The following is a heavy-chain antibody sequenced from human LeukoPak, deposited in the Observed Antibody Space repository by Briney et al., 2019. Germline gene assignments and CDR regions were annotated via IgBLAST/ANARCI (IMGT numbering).Heavy chain of an antibody. Sequence: PSETLSLTCTVSGGSISSSSYYWGWIRQPPGKGLEWIGSIYYSGSTNYNPSLKSRVTISVDTSKNQFSLNLSSVTAADTAVYYCARLHFAAAEEFDPWGQGTLVTVSS. CDR2: IYYSGST. CDR1: GGSISSSSYY. V-gene: IGHV4-39*07. J-gene: IGHJ5*02. CDR3: ARLHFAAAEEFDP. D-gene: IGHD6-13*01.